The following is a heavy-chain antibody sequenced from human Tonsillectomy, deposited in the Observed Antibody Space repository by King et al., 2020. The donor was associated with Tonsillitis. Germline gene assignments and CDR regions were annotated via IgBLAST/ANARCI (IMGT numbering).Heavy chain of an antibody. V-gene: IGHV3-23*04. CDR1: GFTFSSYA. CDR3: AKDTHYDSSGYYPVWVDY. D-gene: IGHD3-22*01. CDR2: ISGSGGST. J-gene: IGHJ4*02. Sequence: EVQLVESGGGLVQPGGSLRLSCAASGFTFSSYAMSWVRQAPGKGLEWVSGISGSGGSTYYADSVKGRFTISRDNSKNTLYLQMNSQRSEDTAVYYCAKDTHYDSSGYYPVWVDYWGQGTLVTVSA.